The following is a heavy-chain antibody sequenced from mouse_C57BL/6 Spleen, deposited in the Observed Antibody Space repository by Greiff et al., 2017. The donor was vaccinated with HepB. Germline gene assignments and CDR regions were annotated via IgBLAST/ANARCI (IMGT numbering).Heavy chain of an antibody. CDR2: IDPSDSYT. CDR3: ARGTTISMDY. V-gene: IGHV1-50*01. CDR1: GYTFTSYW. Sequence: QVQLQHPGAELVKPGASVKLSCKASGYTFTSYWMQWVKQRPGQGLEWIGEIDPSDSYTNYNQKFKGKATLTVDTSSSTAYMQLSSLTSEDSAVYYCARGTTISMDYWGQGTSVTVSS. D-gene: IGHD2-4*01. J-gene: IGHJ4*01.